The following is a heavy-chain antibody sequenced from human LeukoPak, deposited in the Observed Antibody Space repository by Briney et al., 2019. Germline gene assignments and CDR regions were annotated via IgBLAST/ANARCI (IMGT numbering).Heavy chain of an antibody. CDR1: GFTFSSYG. Sequence: GGSLRLSCAASGFTFSSYGMNWVRQAPGNGLEWVANINPDGSEKYSVDSVTGRFTISRDNAENTVFLQMNSLRAEDSAVYYCARDLAAWDVWGKGTTVTVSS. CDR2: INPDGSEK. J-gene: IGHJ6*04. V-gene: IGHV3-7*01. CDR3: ARDLAAWDV.